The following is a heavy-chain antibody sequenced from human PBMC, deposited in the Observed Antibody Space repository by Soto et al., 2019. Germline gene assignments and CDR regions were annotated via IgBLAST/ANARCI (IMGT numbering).Heavy chain of an antibody. CDR1: GFTFSSYW. J-gene: IGHJ4*02. Sequence: EVQLLESGGGLVQPGGSLRLSCAASGFTFSSYWMSWVREAPGQGLEWVANIKEDGSEKYYVDSAKGRFTISRDNAKNSLYLQMNTLRAGDTAVYDCTRATGCCPVTELDYWGQGTLVTVSS. D-gene: IGHD4-17*01. V-gene: IGHV3-7*01. CDR3: TRATGCCPVTELDY. CDR2: IKEDGSEK.